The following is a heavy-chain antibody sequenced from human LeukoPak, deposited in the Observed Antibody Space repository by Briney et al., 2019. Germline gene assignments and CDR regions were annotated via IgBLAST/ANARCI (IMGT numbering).Heavy chain of an antibody. V-gene: IGHV4-59*01. CDR3: ARAQGPSSRGWFDP. CDR1: GGSISSYY. Sequence: SETLSLTCTVSGGSISSYYWSWIRQPPGKGLEWIGYIYYSGSTNYSPSLKSRVTISVDTSKNQFSLKLSSVTAADTAVYYCARAQGPSSRGWFDPWGQGTLVTVSS. D-gene: IGHD6-6*01. J-gene: IGHJ5*02. CDR2: IYYSGST.